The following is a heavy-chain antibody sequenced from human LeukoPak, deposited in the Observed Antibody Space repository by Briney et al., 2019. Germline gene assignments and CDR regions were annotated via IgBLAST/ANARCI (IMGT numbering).Heavy chain of an antibody. D-gene: IGHD3-22*01. CDR2: IYYSGST. CDR3: ARGTGDSSGYYLDAFDI. Sequence: SETLSLTCTVSGGSISSYYWSWIRQPPGKGLEWIGYIYYSGSTNYNPSLKSRVTISVDTSKNQLSLKLSSVTAADTAVYYCARGTGDSSGYYLDAFDIWGQGTMVTVSS. V-gene: IGHV4-59*01. J-gene: IGHJ3*02. CDR1: GGSISSYY.